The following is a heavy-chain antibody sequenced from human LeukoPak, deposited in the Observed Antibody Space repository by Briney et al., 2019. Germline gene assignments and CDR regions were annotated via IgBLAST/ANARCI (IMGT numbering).Heavy chain of an antibody. CDR2: INHSGSA. Sequence: PSETLSLTCDDSGGSICSNKWWNWVRQSPGEGLEWIGEINHSGSANYNPSLKSRVTMSVDKSKNQVSLKLSSVTAADTAVYYCVGDYVPRTHYNVFDFWGQGTLVTVSS. D-gene: IGHD3-10*01. CDR3: VGDYVPRTHYNVFDF. CDR1: GGSICSNKW. V-gene: IGHV4-4*02. J-gene: IGHJ4*02.